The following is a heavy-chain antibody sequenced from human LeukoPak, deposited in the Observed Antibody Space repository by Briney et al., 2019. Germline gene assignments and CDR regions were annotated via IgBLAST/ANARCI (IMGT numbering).Heavy chain of an antibody. CDR2: IYTSGST. D-gene: IGHD2-2*01. V-gene: IGHV4-4*07. Sequence: SETLSLTCTVSGGSISSYYWGWIRQPAGKGLEWIGRIYTSGSTNYNPSLKSRVTMSVDTSKNQFSLKLSSVTAADTAVYYCARQRAYCSSTSCHHFDYWGQGTLVTVSS. CDR1: GGSISSYY. J-gene: IGHJ4*02. CDR3: ARQRAYCSSTSCHHFDY.